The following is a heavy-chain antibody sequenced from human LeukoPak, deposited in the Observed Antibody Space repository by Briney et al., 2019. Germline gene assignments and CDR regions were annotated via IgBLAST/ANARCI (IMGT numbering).Heavy chain of an antibody. CDR1: GYSFTSYW. V-gene: IGHV5-51*01. J-gene: IGHJ1*01. Sequence: GESLKISCKGSGYSFTSYWIGWVRQMPGKGLEWMGIIYPGDSDTRYSPSFQGQVTISADKSISTAYLQWSSLKASDTAMYYCARPADSSGYYPHFQHWGQGTLVAVSS. D-gene: IGHD3-22*01. CDR2: IYPGDSDT. CDR3: ARPADSSGYYPHFQH.